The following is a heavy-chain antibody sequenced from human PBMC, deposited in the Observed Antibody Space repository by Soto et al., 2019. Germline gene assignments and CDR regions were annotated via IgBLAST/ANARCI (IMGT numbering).Heavy chain of an antibody. CDR2: IYYSGST. V-gene: IGHV4-59*08. CDR1: GGSISSYY. D-gene: IGHD3-3*01. CDR3: ARQWPSDYYFDY. Sequence: SETLSLTCPVSGGSISSYYWSWIRQPPGKGLEWIGYIYYSGSTNYNPSLKSRVTISVDTSKNQFSLKLSSVTAADTAVYYCARQWPSDYYFDYWGQGTLVTVSS. J-gene: IGHJ4*02.